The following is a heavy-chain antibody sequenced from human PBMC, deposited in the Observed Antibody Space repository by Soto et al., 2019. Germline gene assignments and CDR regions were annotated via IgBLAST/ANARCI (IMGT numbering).Heavy chain of an antibody. J-gene: IGHJ4*02. CDR1: GGSFSGYY. Sequence: QVQLQQWGAGLLKPSETLSLTCAVYGGSFSGYYWSWIRQPPGKGLEWIGEINHSGSTNYNPSLKSRVTISVDTSKNQFSLKLSSVTAADTAVYYCARGGDIVVVVAATTPYYFDYWGQGTQVTVSS. CDR2: INHSGST. D-gene: IGHD2-15*01. CDR3: ARGGDIVVVVAATTPYYFDY. V-gene: IGHV4-34*01.